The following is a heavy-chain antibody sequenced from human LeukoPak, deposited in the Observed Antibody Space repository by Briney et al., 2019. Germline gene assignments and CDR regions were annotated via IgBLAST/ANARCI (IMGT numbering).Heavy chain of an antibody. V-gene: IGHV3-64*01. D-gene: IGHD4-17*01. CDR1: GFTFSRYS. Sequence: PGGSLRLSCAASGFTFSRYSMNWVRQAPGKGLEYVSAISSNGGSTYYANSVKGRFTISRDSSKNTLYLQMGSLRAEDMAVYYCARGTVTTYYYYGMDVWGQGTTVTVSS. CDR3: ARGTVTTYYYYGMDV. CDR2: ISSNGGST. J-gene: IGHJ6*02.